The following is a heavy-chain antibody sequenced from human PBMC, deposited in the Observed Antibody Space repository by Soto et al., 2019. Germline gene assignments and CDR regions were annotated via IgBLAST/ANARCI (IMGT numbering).Heavy chain of an antibody. CDR3: ARDWTMITIFGVVTGYGMDV. J-gene: IGHJ6*02. D-gene: IGHD3-3*01. V-gene: IGHV3-48*03. Sequence: EVQLVESGGGLVQPGGSLRLSCAASGFTFSSYEMNWVRQAPGKGLEWVSYISSSGSTIYYADSVKGRFTISRDNAKNSLYLQMNSLRAEDTAVYYCARDWTMITIFGVVTGYGMDVWGQGTTVTVSS. CDR2: ISSSGSTI. CDR1: GFTFSSYE.